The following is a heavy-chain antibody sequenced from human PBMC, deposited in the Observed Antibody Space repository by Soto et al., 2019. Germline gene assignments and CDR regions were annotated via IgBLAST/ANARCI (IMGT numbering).Heavy chain of an antibody. V-gene: IGHV1-69*11. D-gene: IGHD1-26*01. CDR2: FSPILGTT. Sequence: QVQLVQSGAEVKEPGSSVKVSCKASGGTFSSYSFSWVRQAPGQGLEWMGGFSPILGTTNYAQNFLVRVTITADEFTSTVYLELSSLRPEDTAVYYCARGVTSGSCPPFDLWGQGTLVTVSS. J-gene: IGHJ4*02. CDR1: GGTFSSYS. CDR3: ARGVTSGSCPPFDL.